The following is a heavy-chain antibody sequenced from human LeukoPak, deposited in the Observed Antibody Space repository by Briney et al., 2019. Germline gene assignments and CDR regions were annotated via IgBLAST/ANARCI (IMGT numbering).Heavy chain of an antibody. CDR1: EYNFVGYY. CDR2: INPRDGET. J-gene: IGHJ4*02. D-gene: IGHD3-3*01. CDR3: GRDWELRFHQGGLDY. V-gene: IGHV1-2*06. Sequence: ASVKVSCKASEYNFVGYYIHWVRQAPGQGLEWMGRINPRDGETNFAQKFQGRVTMTSDTSISTAYMELSGLRSDDTAVYYCGRDWELRFHQGGLDYWGQGALVTVSS.